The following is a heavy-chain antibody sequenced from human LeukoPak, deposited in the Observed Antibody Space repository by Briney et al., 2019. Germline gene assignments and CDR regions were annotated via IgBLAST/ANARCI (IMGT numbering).Heavy chain of an antibody. J-gene: IGHJ6*02. CDR3: ARDMECSSTICYFYYYYGIVV. D-gene: IGHD2-2*01. V-gene: IGHV1-2*02. Sequence: ASVKVSCKASGYTFTGYYMHWVRQAPGQGLEWMGWINPNSGGTNYAQKFQGRVTMTRDTSISTAYMEASRLRSDDTAVYYCARDMECSSTICYFYYYYGIVVWGQGTTVTVSS. CDR2: INPNSGGT. CDR1: GYTFTGYY.